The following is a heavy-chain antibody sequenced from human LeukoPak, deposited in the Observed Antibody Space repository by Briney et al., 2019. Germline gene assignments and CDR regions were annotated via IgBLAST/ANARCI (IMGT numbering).Heavy chain of an antibody. J-gene: IGHJ6*02. Sequence: ALVKVSCKASGYTFTSYGISWVRRAPGQGLEWMGGFDPEDGETIYAQKFQGRVTMTEDTSTDTAYMELSSLRSEDTAVYYCATVESLRSYYGMDVWGQGTTVTVSS. CDR2: FDPEDGET. CDR3: ATVESLRSYYGMDV. CDR1: GYTFTSYG. V-gene: IGHV1-24*01.